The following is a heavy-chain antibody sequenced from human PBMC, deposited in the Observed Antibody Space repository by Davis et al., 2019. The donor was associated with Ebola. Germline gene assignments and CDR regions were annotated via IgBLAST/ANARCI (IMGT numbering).Heavy chain of an antibody. CDR1: GDSVSDNRDA. CDR3: ARDPPYDQGYDY. CDR2: TYYRSKWFV. D-gene: IGHD3-22*01. V-gene: IGHV6-1*01. Sequence: SQTLSLTCAISGDSVSDNRDAWNWIRQSPSRGLEWLGRTYYRSKWFVDYAASVKSRITINADTSKNQFSLQLTSVTPEDTAVYYCARDPPYDQGYDYWGQGTLVTVSS. J-gene: IGHJ4*02.